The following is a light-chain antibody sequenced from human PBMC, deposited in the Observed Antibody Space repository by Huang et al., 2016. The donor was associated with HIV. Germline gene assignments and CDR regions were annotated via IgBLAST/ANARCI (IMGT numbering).Light chain of an antibody. Sequence: DIVLTQSLHSLAVSLGERATINCKSSQSLLYRSNNKNHLVWYQQKPGQPPKLLMYWASTRESGVPDRFSASGSGTDFTLTICSLQAEDVAVYYCQQYYTVPWTFGQGTKVEI. CDR1: QSLLYRSNNKNH. J-gene: IGKJ1*01. CDR3: QQYYTVPWT. V-gene: IGKV4-1*01. CDR2: WAS.